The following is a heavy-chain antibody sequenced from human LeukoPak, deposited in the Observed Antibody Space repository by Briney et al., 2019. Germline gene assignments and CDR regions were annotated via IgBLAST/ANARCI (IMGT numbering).Heavy chain of an antibody. CDR2: IDKKDNLYAT. V-gene: IGHV3-73*01. D-gene: IGHD2-15*01. Sequence: GGSLRLSCAASGFTFSNAWMNWVRQSSGKGLEWVGHIDKKDNLYATAYAESVKGRFTISRDDSKDTAFLHMDSLKTEDTALYYCTRDRGTYNWFDPWGQGTLVTVSS. CDR3: TRDRGTYNWFDP. CDR1: GFTFSNAW. J-gene: IGHJ5*02.